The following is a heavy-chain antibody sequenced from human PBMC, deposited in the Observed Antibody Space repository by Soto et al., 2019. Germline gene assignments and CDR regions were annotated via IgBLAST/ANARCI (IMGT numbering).Heavy chain of an antibody. Sequence: ASVKVSCKASGYTFTSYGISWVRQAPGQGLEWMGWISAYNGNTDYAQKLQGRVTMTTDTSTSTAYMELRSLRSDDTAVYYCARDHTYYDFWSGYWSVSPYFDYWGQGTLVTVSS. D-gene: IGHD3-3*01. CDR3: ARDHTYYDFWSGYWSVSPYFDY. CDR2: ISAYNGNT. V-gene: IGHV1-18*01. J-gene: IGHJ4*02. CDR1: GYTFTSYG.